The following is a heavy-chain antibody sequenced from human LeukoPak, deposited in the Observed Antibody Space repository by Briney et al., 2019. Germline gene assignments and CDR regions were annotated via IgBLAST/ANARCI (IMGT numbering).Heavy chain of an antibody. CDR2: INHSGST. V-gene: IGHV4-34*01. CDR3: ASGWYCSGGSCSSFDY. D-gene: IGHD2-15*01. CDR1: GGSFSGYY. J-gene: IGHJ4*02. Sequence: PSETLSLTCAVYGGSFSGYYWSWIRQPPGKGLEWIGEINHSGSTNYNPSLKSRVTISVDTSKNQFSLKLSSVTAADTAVYYCASGWYCSGGSCSSFDYWGQGTLVTVSS.